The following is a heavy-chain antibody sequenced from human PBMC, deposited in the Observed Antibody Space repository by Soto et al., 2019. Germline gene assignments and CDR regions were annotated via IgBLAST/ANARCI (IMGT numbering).Heavy chain of an antibody. CDR3: ARHTPAISISDH. CDR2: IYYSGST. J-gene: IGHJ4*02. Sequence: SETLSLTCTVSGGSISSYYWSWIRQPPGKGLEWIGYIYYSGSTNYNPSLKSRVTISVDTSKNQFSLKLSSVTAADTAVYYCARHTPAISISDHWGQGTLVXVSS. CDR1: GGSISSYY. V-gene: IGHV4-59*08. D-gene: IGHD2-15*01.